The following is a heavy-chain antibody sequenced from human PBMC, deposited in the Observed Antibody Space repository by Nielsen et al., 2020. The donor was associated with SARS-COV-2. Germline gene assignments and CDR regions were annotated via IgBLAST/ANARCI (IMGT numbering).Heavy chain of an antibody. CDR2: ISGGGSAI. J-gene: IGHJ6*02. CDR1: GFTFSSFG. CDR3: TRLIGGFVRGEYGHYGMDV. Sequence: GGSLRLSCAASGFTFSSFGMNWVRQAPGKGLEWVAYISGGGSAIYYADSVKGRFTLSRDNARKSLFLQMNSLRDEDTAVYYCTRLIGGFVRGEYGHYGMDVWGQGTTVTVSS. D-gene: IGHD1-26*01. V-gene: IGHV3-48*02.